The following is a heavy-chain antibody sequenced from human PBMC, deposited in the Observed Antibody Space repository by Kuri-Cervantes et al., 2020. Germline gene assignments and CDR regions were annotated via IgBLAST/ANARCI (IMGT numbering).Heavy chain of an antibody. Sequence: GGSLRLSCAASGFTVSSNYMSWVRQAPGKGLEWVSVIYSGGSTYYADSVKGRFTISRDNSKNTLYLQMNSLRAEDTAVYYCARAYCGGDCYPGDYYYYGMDVWGQGTTVTVSS. CDR2: IYSGGST. CDR3: ARAYCGGDCYPGDYYYYGMDV. D-gene: IGHD2-21*02. V-gene: IGHV3-53*05. J-gene: IGHJ6*02. CDR1: GFTVSSNY.